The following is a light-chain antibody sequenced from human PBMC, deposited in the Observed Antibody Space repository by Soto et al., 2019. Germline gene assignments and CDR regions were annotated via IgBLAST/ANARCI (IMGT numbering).Light chain of an antibody. CDR2: DVS. J-gene: IGLJ2*01. CDR1: RSHVGGYNY. Sequence: QSALTQPASVSGSPGQSFTISCTGTRSHVGGYNYVSWYQQHPGKAPKLMIYDVSNRPSGVSNRFSGSKSGNTASLTISGLQAEDEADYYCSSYTSSSTVVFGGGTKLTVL. V-gene: IGLV2-14*01. CDR3: SSYTSSSTVV.